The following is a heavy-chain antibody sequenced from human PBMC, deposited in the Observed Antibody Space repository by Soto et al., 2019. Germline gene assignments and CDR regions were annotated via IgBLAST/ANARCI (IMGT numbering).Heavy chain of an antibody. V-gene: IGHV5-51*01. CDR3: ARLLDWDSNFDI. Sequence: ELQLVQSGGEVKKPGESLKISCTGSGYPFTNFWIGWLRQTPGKGLVWMGIFHPGDGDSNYSPSFEGRVTMSADKSTSTAYLQWRSLTASDTATYYCARLLDWDSNFDIWGRGTLVTVSS. CDR1: GYPFTNFW. D-gene: IGHD1-7*01. CDR2: FHPGDGDS. J-gene: IGHJ2*01.